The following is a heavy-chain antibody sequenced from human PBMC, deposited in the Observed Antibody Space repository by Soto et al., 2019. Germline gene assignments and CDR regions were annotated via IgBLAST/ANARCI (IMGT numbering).Heavy chain of an antibody. J-gene: IGHJ4*02. CDR2: ISYDGTNK. CDR1: GFSFSISP. Sequence: GGSLRLSCAASGFSFSISPMHWVRQAPGKGPEWVALISYDGTNKFYADSVKGRFTISRDNSKSTLYLQVDSLRPEDAAVYYCARDPRTSGGQHWAFNYFDSWGQGTQVTVSS. D-gene: IGHD7-27*01. CDR3: ARDPRTSGGQHWAFNYFDS. V-gene: IGHV3-30-3*01.